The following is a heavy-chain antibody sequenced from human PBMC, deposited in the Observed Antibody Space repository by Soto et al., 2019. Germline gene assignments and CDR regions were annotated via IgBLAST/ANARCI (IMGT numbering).Heavy chain of an antibody. CDR1: GYSISSGYY. D-gene: IGHD2-2*02. CDR3: ARADRQYCSVSTCYIFDY. CDR2: IYHSGST. V-gene: IGHV4-38-2*01. Sequence: SETLSLTCAVSGYSISSGYYWGWIRQPPGKGLEWIGSIYHSGSTYYNPSLKSRVTMSVDTSKNQFSLRLSSVTAADTAMYYCARADRQYCSVSTCYIFDYWGQGTQVTVS. J-gene: IGHJ4*02.